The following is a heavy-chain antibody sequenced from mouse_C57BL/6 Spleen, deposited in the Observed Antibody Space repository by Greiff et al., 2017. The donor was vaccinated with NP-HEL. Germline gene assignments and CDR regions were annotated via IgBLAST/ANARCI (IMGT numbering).Heavy chain of an antibody. CDR1: GYAFTNYL. Sequence: LVESGAELVRPGTSVKVSCKASGYAFTNYLIEWVKQRPGQGLEWIGVINPGSGGTNYNEKFKGKATLTADKSSSTAYMQLSSRTSEDSAVYFCARGGASWTYHAMDYWGQGTSVTVSS. CDR3: ARGGASWTYHAMDY. CDR2: INPGSGGT. D-gene: IGHD3-1*01. V-gene: IGHV1-54*01. J-gene: IGHJ4*01.